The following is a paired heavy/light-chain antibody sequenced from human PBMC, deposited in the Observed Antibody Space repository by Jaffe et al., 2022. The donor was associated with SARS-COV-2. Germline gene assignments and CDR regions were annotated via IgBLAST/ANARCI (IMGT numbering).Light chain of an antibody. J-gene: IGKJ3*01. CDR1: QTIGRD. V-gene: IGKV1-39*01. CDR3: QQGHSSPLT. Sequence: DIQMTQSPSSLSASVGDRVTISCRASQTIGRDLNWFQQRPGKAPKLLIYLTSTLQTGVPSRFSASGSGTDFTLIISSLQPEDFATYYCQQGHSSPLTFGPGTMVDLK. CDR2: LTS.
Heavy chain of an antibody. J-gene: IGHJ5*02. D-gene: IGHD1-26*01. CDR2: VTPILGIT. V-gene: IGHV1-69*02. Sequence: QVQLVQSGAEVKKPGSSVKVSCKASGGILSTATITWVRQAPGQGLEWMGRVTPILGITNYAQKFQGRVTINVDKSTSTVYMEVSSLTSEDTAIYYCARGREWFDPWGQGTLVTVSS. CDR1: GGILSTAT. CDR3: ARGREWFDP.